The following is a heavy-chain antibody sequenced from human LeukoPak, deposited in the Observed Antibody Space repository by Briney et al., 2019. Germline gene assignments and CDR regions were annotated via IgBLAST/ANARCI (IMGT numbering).Heavy chain of an antibody. CDR2: ISAYNGDT. CDR1: GYTFTSYG. CDR3: ARLRSGYYPFGYYYYMDV. J-gene: IGHJ6*03. D-gene: IGHD3-22*01. Sequence: ASVKVSCKASGYTFTSYGISWVRQAPGQGLEWMGWISAYNGDTNYAQQLQGRVTMTTDTSTRTAYMELRSLRSDDTAVYYCARLRSGYYPFGYYYYMDVWGKGTTVTISS. V-gene: IGHV1-18*01.